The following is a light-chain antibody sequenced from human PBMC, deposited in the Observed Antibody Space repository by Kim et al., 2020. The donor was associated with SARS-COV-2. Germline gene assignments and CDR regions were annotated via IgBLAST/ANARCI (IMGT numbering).Light chain of an antibody. CDR3: QAWDSSTYV. J-gene: IGLJ1*01. V-gene: IGLV3-1*01. Sequence: SVSPGQTASITCSRDKWGDKYAGWYQQKPGQSPVLVIYQDSKRPSGIPERFSGSNTGNTATLTISGTQAMDEADYYCQAWDSSTYVFGTGTKVTVL. CDR2: QDS. CDR1: KWGDKY.